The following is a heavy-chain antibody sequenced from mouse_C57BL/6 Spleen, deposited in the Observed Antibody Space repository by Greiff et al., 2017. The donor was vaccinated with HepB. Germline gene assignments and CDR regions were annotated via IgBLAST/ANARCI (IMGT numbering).Heavy chain of an antibody. V-gene: IGHV1-22*01. J-gene: IGHJ1*03. Sequence: VHVKQSGPELVKPGASVKMSCKASGYTFTDYNMHWVKQSHGKSLEWIGYINPNNGGTSYNQKFKGKATLTVNKSSSTAYMELRSLTSEDSAVYYCARYYYGRGYFDVWGTGTTVTVSS. CDR1: GYTFTDYN. D-gene: IGHD1-1*01. CDR2: INPNNGGT. CDR3: ARYYYGRGYFDV.